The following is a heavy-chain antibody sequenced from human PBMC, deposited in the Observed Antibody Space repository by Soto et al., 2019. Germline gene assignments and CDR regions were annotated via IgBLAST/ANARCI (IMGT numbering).Heavy chain of an antibody. V-gene: IGHV3-66*01. CDR3: ARERTTDYGVDY. D-gene: IGHD4-17*01. Sequence: GGSLRLSCAASGFTVSSNYMSWVRQAPGKGLEWVSVIYSGGSTYYADSVKGRFTISRDNSKNTLYLQMNSLRAEDTAVYYCARERTTDYGVDYWGQGTLVTVSS. J-gene: IGHJ4*02. CDR1: GFTVSSNY. CDR2: IYSGGST.